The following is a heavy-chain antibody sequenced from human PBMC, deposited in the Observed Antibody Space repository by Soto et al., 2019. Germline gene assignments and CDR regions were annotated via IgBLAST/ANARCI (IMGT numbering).Heavy chain of an antibody. CDR2: IHYSGTT. D-gene: IGHD3-16*02. V-gene: IGHV4-31*03. J-gene: IGHJ6*02. Sequence: LSLTCTVSGGSISNSFYYWSWIRQVPGKGPEWIGYIHYSGTTHYNPSLKSRLTISLDTSKNQFSLRLSSVTAADTAVYFCARDRSHYVWAISRTYGMGVWGQGTSVTVSS. CDR3: ARDRSHYVWAISRTYGMGV. CDR1: GGSISNSFYY.